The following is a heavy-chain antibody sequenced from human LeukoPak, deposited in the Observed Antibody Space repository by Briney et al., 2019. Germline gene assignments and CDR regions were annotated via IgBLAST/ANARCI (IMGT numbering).Heavy chain of an antibody. D-gene: IGHD2-15*01. J-gene: IGHJ6*02. CDR3: AKAGDILYYHGMDV. CDR1: GFTFSSYW. V-gene: IGHV3-7*01. Sequence: GGSLRLSCAASGFTFSSYWMSWVRQAPGNGLEWVANIKQDGSEKYYVDSVKGRFTISRDNAKNSLYLQMNSLRAEDTAVYYCAKAGDILYYHGMDVWGQGTTVTVSS. CDR2: IKQDGSEK.